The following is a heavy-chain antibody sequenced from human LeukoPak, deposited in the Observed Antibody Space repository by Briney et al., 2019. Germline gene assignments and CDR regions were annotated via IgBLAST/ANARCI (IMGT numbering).Heavy chain of an antibody. CDR1: GGSISSYY. J-gene: IGHJ4*02. Sequence: PSETLSLTCTVSGGSISSYYWSWIRQPAGKGLEWIGRIYTSGSTNYNPSLKSRVTMSVDTSKNQFSLKLSSATAADTAVYYCARDSPGWELLGALDYWGQGTLVTVSS. D-gene: IGHD1-26*01. V-gene: IGHV4-4*07. CDR2: IYTSGST. CDR3: ARDSPGWELLGALDY.